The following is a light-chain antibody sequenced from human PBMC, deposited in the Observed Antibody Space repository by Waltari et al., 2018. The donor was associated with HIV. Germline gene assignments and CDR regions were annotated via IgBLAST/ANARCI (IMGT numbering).Light chain of an antibody. V-gene: IGLV2-8*01. J-gene: IGLJ3*02. CDR3: NSYAGSNNWV. CDR1: SSDVGGSKY. CDR2: EVN. Sequence: QSALTQPPSASGSPGQSVTISCTGTSSDVGGSKYVSWYQQHPGKAPKLMIYEVNRRPAGVPALFSGSESANTASLTVSGLQADDEADYYCNSYAGSNNWVFGGGTKLTVL.